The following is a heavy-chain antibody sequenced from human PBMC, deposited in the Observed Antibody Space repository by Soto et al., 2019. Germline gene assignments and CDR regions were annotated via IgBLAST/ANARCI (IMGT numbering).Heavy chain of an antibody. V-gene: IGHV1-69*12. CDR1: GGTFSSYA. D-gene: IGHD2-21*02. CDR2: IIPIFGTA. CDR3: ARENSPVVTAGYFDY. Sequence: QVQLVQSGAEVKKPGSTVKVSCKASGGTFSSYAISWVRQAPGQGLEWMGGIIPIFGTANYAQKFQGRVTITADESTSTAYMELSSLRSEDTAVYYCARENSPVVTAGYFDYWGQGTLVTVSS. J-gene: IGHJ4*02.